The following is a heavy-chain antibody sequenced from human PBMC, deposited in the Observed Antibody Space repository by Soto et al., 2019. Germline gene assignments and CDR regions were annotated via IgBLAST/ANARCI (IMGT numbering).Heavy chain of an antibody. D-gene: IGHD3-10*01. V-gene: IGHV4-31*03. Sequence: QVQLQESGPGLVKPSQTLSLTCTVSGGSISSGGYYWSWIRQHPGKVLEWIGYIYYSGSTYYNPSLKSRVTISVDTSKNQFSLKLSSVTAADTAVYYCARDQSRYYGSGSQVFDYWGQGTLVTVSS. J-gene: IGHJ4*02. CDR3: ARDQSRYYGSGSQVFDY. CDR1: GGSISSGGYY. CDR2: IYYSGST.